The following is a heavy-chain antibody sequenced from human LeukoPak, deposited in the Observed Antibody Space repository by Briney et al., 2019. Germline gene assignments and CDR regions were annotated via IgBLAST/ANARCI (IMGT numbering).Heavy chain of an antibody. J-gene: IGHJ4*02. D-gene: IGHD6-19*01. Sequence: PGRALRPSCAASGFTFSSYGMHRVRQGPGKGLGGVAVIWYDGSNKYYDDSVKGRFTISRENSKNTLYLKMNSLRAEDTAVYYCAKEKYSSGWCFDYWGQGTLVTVSS. CDR3: AKEKYSSGWCFDY. CDR1: GFTFSSYG. V-gene: IGHV3-33*06. CDR2: IWYDGSNK.